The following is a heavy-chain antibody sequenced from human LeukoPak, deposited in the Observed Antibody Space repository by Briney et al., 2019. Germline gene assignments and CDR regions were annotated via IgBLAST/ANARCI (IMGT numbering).Heavy chain of an antibody. D-gene: IGHD4-17*01. V-gene: IGHV1-69*05. CDR1: GGTFTSYA. CDR3: ARNWPYGDDVCPWFDH. CDR2: IIPVFGTA. Sequence: SVKVSCKASGGTFTSYAISWVRQAPGQGLEWMGGIIPVFGTANYAQKLQGRVTITTDESTSTAYMELSSLRSEDTAVYYCARNWPYGDDVCPWFDHWGQGTLVTVSP. J-gene: IGHJ5*02.